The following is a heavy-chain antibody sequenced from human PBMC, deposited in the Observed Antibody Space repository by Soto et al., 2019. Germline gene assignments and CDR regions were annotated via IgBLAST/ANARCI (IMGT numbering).Heavy chain of an antibody. CDR3: ARGYCSSTSCYFQFDP. CDR1: GYTFTSYA. J-gene: IGHJ5*02. V-gene: IGHV1-3*01. D-gene: IGHD2-2*01. CDR2: INAGNGNT. Sequence: QVPLVQSGAEVKKPGASVKVSCKASGYTFTSYAMHWVRQAPGQRLEWMGWINAGNGNTKYSQKFQGRVTITRDTSASTAYMELSSLRSEDTAVYYCARGYCSSTSCYFQFDPWGQGTLVTVSS.